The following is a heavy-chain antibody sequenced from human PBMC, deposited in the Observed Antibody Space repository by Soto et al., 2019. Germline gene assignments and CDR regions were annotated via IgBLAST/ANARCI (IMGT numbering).Heavy chain of an antibody. J-gene: IGHJ6*02. Sequence: PGGSLRLSCAASGFTFSSYAMHWVRQAPGKGLEWVAVISYDGSNKYYADSVKGRFTISRDNSKNTLYLQMNSLRAEDTAVYYCARDRYHSSSWYRVYYYYGMDVWGQGTTVTVSS. CDR2: ISYDGSNK. CDR3: ARDRYHSSSWYRVYYYYGMDV. V-gene: IGHV3-30-3*01. D-gene: IGHD6-13*01. CDR1: GFTFSSYA.